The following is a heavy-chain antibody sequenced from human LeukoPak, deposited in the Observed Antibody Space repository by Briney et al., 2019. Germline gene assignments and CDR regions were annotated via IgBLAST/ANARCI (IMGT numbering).Heavy chain of an antibody. Sequence: GGSLRLSCAASGFTFSNYIMHWVRQAPGKGLEWVAVIIENGNNQYYADSVKGRFTISRDNAKNSLYLQMNSLRAEDTAVYYCARDHIGGYSYGYVVDYWGQGTLVTVSS. CDR1: GFTFSNYI. D-gene: IGHD5-18*01. J-gene: IGHJ4*02. CDR2: IIENGNNQ. CDR3: ARDHIGGYSYGYVVDY. V-gene: IGHV3-30*04.